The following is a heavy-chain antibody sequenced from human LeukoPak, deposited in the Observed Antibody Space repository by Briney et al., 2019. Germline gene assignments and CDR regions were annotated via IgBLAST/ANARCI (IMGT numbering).Heavy chain of an antibody. V-gene: IGHV3-30*18. CDR3: AKDEAIAAAGLNSGAFDI. Sequence: GRSLRLSCAACGFTFSSYGMHWVRQAPGKGLERVSIISYDGSNEYYADSVKGRFTISRDNSENTLYLQMNGLRPEDTAVYYCAKDEAIAAAGLNSGAFDIWGQGTMVTVSS. J-gene: IGHJ3*02. CDR1: GFTFSSYG. CDR2: ISYDGSNE. D-gene: IGHD6-13*01.